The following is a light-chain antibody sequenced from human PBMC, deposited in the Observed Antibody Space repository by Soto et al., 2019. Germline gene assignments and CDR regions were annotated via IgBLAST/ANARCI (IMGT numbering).Light chain of an antibody. V-gene: IGKV1-5*01. J-gene: IGKJ2*03. CDR1: QSISSW. Sequence: DIQMTQSPSTLSASVGDRVTITCRASQSISSWLAWYQQKPGKAPKLLIYDASSLESGVPSRFSGSGSGTEFTLTISSLQPDDFATYYCQQYNSYSCFGQGTKLEIK. CDR3: QQYNSYSC. CDR2: DAS.